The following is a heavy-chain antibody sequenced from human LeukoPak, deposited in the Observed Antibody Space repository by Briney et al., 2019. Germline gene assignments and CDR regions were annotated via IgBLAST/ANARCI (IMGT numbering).Heavy chain of an antibody. CDR1: GDSITSGAFY. Sequence: PSETLSLTCNVSGDSITSGAFYWAWIRQSPRKGLEWIGNVYYSGSTQYNPSLRGRVSISMDKTKNQFSLNLNSVSVTDTAIYYCARRDYAAWFDPWGQGTLATVSS. V-gene: IGHV4-39*01. D-gene: IGHD4/OR15-4a*01. CDR2: VYYSGST. CDR3: ARRDYAAWFDP. J-gene: IGHJ5*02.